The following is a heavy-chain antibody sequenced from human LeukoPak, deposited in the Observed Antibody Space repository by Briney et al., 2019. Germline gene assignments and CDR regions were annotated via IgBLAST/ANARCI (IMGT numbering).Heavy chain of an antibody. D-gene: IGHD3-10*01. Sequence: PSETLSLTCAVYGGSFSGYYWSWIRQPPGKGLEWIGEINHSGSTNYKPSLKSRVTISVDTSKNQFSLKLSSVTAADTAVYYCARVRGSIYYFDYWGQGTLVTVSS. V-gene: IGHV4-34*01. CDR2: INHSGST. CDR3: ARVRGSIYYFDY. J-gene: IGHJ4*02. CDR1: GGSFSGYY.